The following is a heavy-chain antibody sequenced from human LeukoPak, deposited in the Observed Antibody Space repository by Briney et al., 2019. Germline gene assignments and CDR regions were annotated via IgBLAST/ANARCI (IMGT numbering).Heavy chain of an antibody. CDR3: ARDGSGAKGNAFDI. CDR2: INSDGSST. J-gene: IGHJ3*02. V-gene: IGHV3-74*01. CDR1: GFTFSGYW. D-gene: IGHD3-10*01. Sequence: GGSLRLSCAASGFTFSGYWKHWVRQAPGKGLVWVSRINSDGSSTSYADSVKGRFTISRDNAKNTLYLQMNSLRAEDTAVYYCARDGSGAKGNAFDIWGQGTMVTVSS.